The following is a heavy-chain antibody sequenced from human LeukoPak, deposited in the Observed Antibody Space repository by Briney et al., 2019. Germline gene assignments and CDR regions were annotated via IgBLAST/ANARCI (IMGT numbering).Heavy chain of an antibody. CDR2: IRYNGNNQ. CDR3: AKDSAFYYIDV. CDR1: GFTFSSYG. D-gene: IGHD3-10*01. Sequence: GGSLRLSCAASGFTFSSYGMNWVRQAPGKGLEWVAFIRYNGNNQYYADSVKGRFTISRDNSKNTLYLQMNSLKGDDTAVYYCAKDSAFYYIDVWGKGTTVIISS. V-gene: IGHV3-30*02. J-gene: IGHJ6*03.